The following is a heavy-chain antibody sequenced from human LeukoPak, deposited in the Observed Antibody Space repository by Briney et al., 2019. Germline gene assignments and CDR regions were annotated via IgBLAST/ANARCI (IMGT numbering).Heavy chain of an antibody. J-gene: IGHJ4*02. Sequence: HPGGSLRLSCAASGFTFSSYGMSWVRQAPGKGLEWVSAISGSGGSTYYADSVKGRFTISRDNSKNTLYLQMNSLRAEDTAVYYCAKKMGGVAGSFDYWGQGTLVTVSS. CDR2: ISGSGGST. CDR3: AKKMGGVAGSFDY. CDR1: GFTFSSYG. D-gene: IGHD6-19*01. V-gene: IGHV3-23*01.